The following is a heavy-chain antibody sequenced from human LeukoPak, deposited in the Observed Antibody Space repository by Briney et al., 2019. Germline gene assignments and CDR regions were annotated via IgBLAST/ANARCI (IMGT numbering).Heavy chain of an antibody. J-gene: IGHJ4*02. CDR3: ARVYSYGYFDY. V-gene: IGHV3-11*06. CDR1: GFTFSDYY. CDR2: ISSSSSYT. D-gene: IGHD5-18*01. Sequence: GGSLRLSCAASGFTFSDYYMSWIRQAPGKGLGWVSYISSSSSYTNYADSVKGRFTISRDNAKNSLYLQMNSLRAEDTAVYYCARVYSYGYFDYWGQGTLVTVSS.